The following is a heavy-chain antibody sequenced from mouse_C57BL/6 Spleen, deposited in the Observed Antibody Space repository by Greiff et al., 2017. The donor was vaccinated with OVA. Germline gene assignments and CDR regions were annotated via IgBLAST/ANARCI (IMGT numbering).Heavy chain of an antibody. J-gene: IGHJ4*01. D-gene: IGHD2-4*01. V-gene: IGHV1-52*01. Sequence: VQLQQPGAELVRPGSSVKLSCKASGYTFTSYWMHWVKQRPIQGLEWIGNIDPSDSETHYNQKFKDKATLTVDKSSSTAYMQLSSLTSEDSAVYYCARSDYDYDGDAMDYWGQGTSVTVSS. CDR1: GYTFTSYW. CDR3: ARSDYDYDGDAMDY. CDR2: IDPSDSET.